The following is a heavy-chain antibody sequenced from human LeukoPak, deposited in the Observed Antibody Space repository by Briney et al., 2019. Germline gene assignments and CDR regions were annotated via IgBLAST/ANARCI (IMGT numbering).Heavy chain of an antibody. V-gene: IGHV1-18*01. CDR1: GYTFTSYG. J-gene: IGHJ4*02. D-gene: IGHD2-15*01. CDR2: ISAYNGNT. CDR3: ARLNRRYCSGGSCPLDDY. Sequence: ASVNVSCKASGYTFTSYGISWVRQAPGQGLEWMGWISAYNGNTNYAQKLQGRVTMTTDTSTSTAYMELRSLRSDDTAVYYCARLNRRYCSGGSCPLDDYWGQGTLVTVSS.